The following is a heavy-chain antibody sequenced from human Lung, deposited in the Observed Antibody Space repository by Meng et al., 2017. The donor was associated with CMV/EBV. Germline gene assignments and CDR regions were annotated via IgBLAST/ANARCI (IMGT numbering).Heavy chain of an antibody. CDR1: GFTFSIYS. CDR3: ARAPEGDGYNIDY. D-gene: IGHD5-24*01. CDR2: ISSSSSYI. V-gene: IGHV3-21*01. Sequence: GGSLRPXXAASGFTFSIYSLNWVRQAPGKGLEWVSSISSSSSYIYYADSVKGRFTISRDNAKNSLYLQLNSLRAEDTAVYYCARAPEGDGYNIDYWGQGPLVTVSS. J-gene: IGHJ4*02.